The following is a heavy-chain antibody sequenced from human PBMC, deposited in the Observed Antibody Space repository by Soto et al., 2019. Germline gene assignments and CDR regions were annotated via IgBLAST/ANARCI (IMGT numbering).Heavy chain of an antibody. J-gene: IGHJ6*02. CDR3: ARAMYYYYGMDV. V-gene: IGHV4-30-4*01. Sequence: SETLSLTCTVSGGSISSGDYYWSWIRQPPGKGLEWIGYIYYSGSTYYNPSLKSRVTISVDTSKNQFSLKLSSVTAADTAVYYCARAMYYYYGMDVWGQGTTVTVSS. CDR1: GGSISSGDYY. CDR2: IYYSGST.